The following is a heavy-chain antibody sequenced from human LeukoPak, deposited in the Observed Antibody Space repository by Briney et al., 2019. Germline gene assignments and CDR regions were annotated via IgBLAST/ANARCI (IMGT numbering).Heavy chain of an antibody. CDR3: AKDPLPSAVTTRTEPDY. CDR2: ISGSGSST. CDR1: GFTFSSYA. Sequence: PGGSLRLSCAASGFTFSSYAMSWVRQAPGKGLEWVSVISGSGSSTNYADSVKGRFTISRDNSKNTLYLQMNSLRAEDPAVYYCAKDPLPSAVTTRTEPDYWGQGTLVTVSS. J-gene: IGHJ4*02. V-gene: IGHV3-23*01. D-gene: IGHD4-17*01.